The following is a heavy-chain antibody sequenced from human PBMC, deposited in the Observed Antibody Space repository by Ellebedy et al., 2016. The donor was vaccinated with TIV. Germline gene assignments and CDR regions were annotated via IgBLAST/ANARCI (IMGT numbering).Heavy chain of an antibody. CDR3: ARDGPWGYHWFDP. J-gene: IGHJ5*02. D-gene: IGHD3-16*02. CDR2: INPYNGST. CDR1: GYTFTSYG. Sequence: AASVKVSCKASGYTFTSYGISWVRQAPGQGLEWMGWINPYNGSTNYVQKLQDRVTMTTDTSTSTAYMELRSLRSDDAAVYYCARDGPWGYHWFDPWGQGTLVTVSS. V-gene: IGHV1-18*01.